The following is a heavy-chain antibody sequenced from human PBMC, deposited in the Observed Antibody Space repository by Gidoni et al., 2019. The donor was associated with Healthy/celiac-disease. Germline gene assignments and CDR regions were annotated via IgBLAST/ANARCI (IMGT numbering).Heavy chain of an antibody. CDR3: AQEKLITESVGLQN. V-gene: IGHV3-23*01. CDR1: GLNLGSYT. D-gene: IGHD3-22*01. J-gene: IGHJ4*02. Sequence: VQLLASGGGIRQPGGSLGLSCSGSGLNLGSYTLTWVRQAPGKGLEWVSTISRNSLNIYYAESVKGRFTISRDNSKNTMYLQMNSLRDGDTAIYFCAQEKLITESVGLQNWGQGTLVTVSS. CDR2: ISRNSLNI.